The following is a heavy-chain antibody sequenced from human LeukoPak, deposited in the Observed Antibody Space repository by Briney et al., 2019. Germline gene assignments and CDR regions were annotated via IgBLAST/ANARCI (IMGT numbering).Heavy chain of an antibody. D-gene: IGHD6-19*01. V-gene: IGHV3-30*02. CDR3: AKDDNIAVAAHKDFDY. CDR2: IRYDGSNK. Sequence: GGSLRLSCAASGFTFSSYGMHWVRQAPGKGLEWVAFIRYDGSNKYYADSVKGRFTISRDNSKNTLYLQMNSLRAEDTAVYYCAKDDNIAVAAHKDFDYWGQGTLVTVSS. CDR1: GFTFSSYG. J-gene: IGHJ4*02.